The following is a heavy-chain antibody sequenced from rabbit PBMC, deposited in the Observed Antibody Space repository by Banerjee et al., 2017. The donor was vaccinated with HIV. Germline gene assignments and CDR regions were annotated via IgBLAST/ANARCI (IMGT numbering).Heavy chain of an antibody. D-gene: IGHD1-1*01. J-gene: IGHJ4*01. CDR3: ARDLTGVIGWNFNL. CDR1: GFDFSSNA. V-gene: IGHV1S45*01. Sequence: QEQLEESGGDLVKPEGSLTLTCKASGFDFSSNAICWVRQAPGKGLEWIGTIYAGSSGSAYYANWAKGRFTISKTSSTTVTLQMTSLTAADTATYFCARDLTGVIGWNFNLWGPGTLVTVS. CDR2: IYAGSSGSA.